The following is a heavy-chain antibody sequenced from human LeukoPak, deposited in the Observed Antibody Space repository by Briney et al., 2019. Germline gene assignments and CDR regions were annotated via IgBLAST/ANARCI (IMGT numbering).Heavy chain of an antibody. J-gene: IGHJ4*02. Sequence: PGGSLRLSCAASGFTFDDYGMSWVRQAPGKGLEWVSGINWNGGSTGYADSVKGRFTISRDNAKNSLYLQMNSLRAEDTALYYCARDYHAEYSYGIDYWGQGTQVTVSS. D-gene: IGHD5-18*01. CDR3: ARDYHAEYSYGIDY. CDR1: GFTFDDYG. CDR2: INWNGGST. V-gene: IGHV3-20*04.